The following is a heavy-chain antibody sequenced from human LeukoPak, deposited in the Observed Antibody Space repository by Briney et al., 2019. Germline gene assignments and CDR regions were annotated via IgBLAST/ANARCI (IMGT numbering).Heavy chain of an antibody. V-gene: IGHV4-59*01. CDR1: CGSISSYY. J-gene: IGHJ3*02. CDR2: IYYSGST. Sequence: ASETLSLACTVSCGSISSYYWSWIRQPPGKGLEWIGYIYYSGSTNYNPSLKTRVTISVDASQNWCSLKLGSVTAADTAVYYCARVGVAGTFDIWGQGTMVTVSS. D-gene: IGHD2-15*01. CDR3: ARVGVAGTFDI.